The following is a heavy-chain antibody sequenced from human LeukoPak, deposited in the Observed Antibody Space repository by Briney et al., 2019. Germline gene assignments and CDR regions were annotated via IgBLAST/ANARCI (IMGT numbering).Heavy chain of an antibody. CDR3: AGTGIRNWFDP. J-gene: IGHJ5*02. V-gene: IGHV4-39*01. CDR2: IFKSGNT. Sequence: SETLSLTCSVSGDSISTTGYFWVWIRQSPGRDLEWIGSIFKSGNTLYNMSLKSRVTISVDTSKNEFSLSLTSVTAADTAVYYCAGTGIRNWFDPWGQGILVTVSS. D-gene: IGHD1-14*01. CDR1: GDSISTTGYF.